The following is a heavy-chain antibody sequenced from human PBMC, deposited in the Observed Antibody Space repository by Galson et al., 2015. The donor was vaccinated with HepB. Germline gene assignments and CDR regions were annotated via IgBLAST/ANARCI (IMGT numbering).Heavy chain of an antibody. CDR1: GFTVSSNY. CDR2: IYSGGST. CDR3: ARVQGYYYDSSGYGGDYYYGMDV. Sequence: SLRLSCAASGFTVSSNYMSWVRQAPGKGLEWVSVIYSGGSTYYADSVKGRFTISRDNSKNTLYLQMNSLRAEDTAVYYCARVQGYYYDSSGYGGDYYYGMDVWGQGTTVTVSS. D-gene: IGHD3-22*01. J-gene: IGHJ6*02. V-gene: IGHV3-53*01.